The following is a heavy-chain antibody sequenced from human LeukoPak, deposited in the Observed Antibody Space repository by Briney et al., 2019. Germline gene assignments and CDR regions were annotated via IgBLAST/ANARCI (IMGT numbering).Heavy chain of an antibody. CDR3: ARLGTYFRLFDY. V-gene: IGHV4-34*01. Sequence: ASETLSLTCAVYGGSFSGYYWSWIRQPPGKGLEWIGEINHSGSTNYNPSLKSRVTISVDTSKNQFSLKLSSVTAADTAVYYCARLGTYFRLFDYWGQGTLVTVSS. CDR2: INHSGST. J-gene: IGHJ4*02. CDR1: GGSFSGYY. D-gene: IGHD1-26*01.